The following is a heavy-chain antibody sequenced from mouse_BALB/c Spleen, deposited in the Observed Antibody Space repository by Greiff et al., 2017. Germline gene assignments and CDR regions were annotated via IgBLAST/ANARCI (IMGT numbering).Heavy chain of an antibody. Sequence: EVNVVESGPSLVKPSQTLSLTCSVTGDSITSGYWNWIRKFPGNKLEYMGYISYSGSTYYNPSLKSRISITRDTSKNQYYLQLNSVTTEDTATYYCARYKNYGYWYFDVWGAGTTVTVSS. V-gene: IGHV3-8*02. CDR2: ISYSGST. D-gene: IGHD1-1*01. CDR3: ARYKNYGYWYFDV. J-gene: IGHJ1*01. CDR1: GDSITSGY.